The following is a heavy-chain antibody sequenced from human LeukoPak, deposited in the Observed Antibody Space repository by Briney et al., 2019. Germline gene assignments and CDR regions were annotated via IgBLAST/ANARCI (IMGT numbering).Heavy chain of an antibody. CDR1: GYTFTSYG. J-gene: IGHJ5*02. CDR3: ARDRAGYCSGGSCYPVNWFDP. D-gene: IGHD2-15*01. V-gene: IGHV1-18*01. CDR2: ISAYNGNT. Sequence: ASVKVSCKASGYTFTSYGISWVRQAPGHGLEWMGWISAYNGNTNYAQKLQGRVTMTTDTSTSTAYMELRSLRSDDTAVYYCARDRAGYCSGGSCYPVNWFDPWGQGTLVTVSS.